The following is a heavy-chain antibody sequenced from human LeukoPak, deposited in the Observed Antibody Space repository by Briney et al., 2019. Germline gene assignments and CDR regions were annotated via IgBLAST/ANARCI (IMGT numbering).Heavy chain of an antibody. CDR1: GYTLTELS. CDR3: ATCSSTSFRPNDAFDI. V-gene: IGHV1-24*01. D-gene: IGHD2-2*01. CDR2: FDPEDGET. J-gene: IGHJ3*02. Sequence: ASVKVSCKVSGYTLTELSMHWVRQAPGKGLEWMGGFDPEDGETIYAQKFQGRVTMTEDTSTDTAYMELSSLRSEDTAVYYCATCSSTSFRPNDAFDIWGQGTMVTVSS.